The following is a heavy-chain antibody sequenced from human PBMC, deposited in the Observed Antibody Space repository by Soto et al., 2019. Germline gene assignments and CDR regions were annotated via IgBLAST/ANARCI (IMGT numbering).Heavy chain of an antibody. V-gene: IGHV3-21*01. D-gene: IGHD6-6*01. CDR2: ISSSSSYI. Sequence: EVQLLESGGTLVQPGGSLRLSCAASGFSFGTYAMSWVRQAPGKGLEWVSSISSSSSYIYYADSVKGRFTISRDNAKNSLYLQMNSLRAEDTAVYYCARDVGLDSSSSSDYWGQGTLVTVSS. CDR3: ARDVGLDSSSSSDY. J-gene: IGHJ4*02. CDR1: GFSFGTYA.